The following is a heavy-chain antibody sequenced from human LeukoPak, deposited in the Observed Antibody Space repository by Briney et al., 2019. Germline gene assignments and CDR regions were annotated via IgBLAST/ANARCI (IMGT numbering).Heavy chain of an antibody. CDR2: MNPSSGNT. J-gene: IGHJ4*02. Sequence: ASVKVSCKASGYTFTNYDINWVRRATGQGLEWIGWMNPSSGNTGFAQRFQGRVSMTKDTSIRTVYMELSSLTSEDTGMYYCARGCCCTSINCFAQYFDYWGQGALVTVSS. V-gene: IGHV1-8*01. D-gene: IGHD2-2*01. CDR3: ARGCCCTSINCFAQYFDY. CDR1: GYTFTNYD.